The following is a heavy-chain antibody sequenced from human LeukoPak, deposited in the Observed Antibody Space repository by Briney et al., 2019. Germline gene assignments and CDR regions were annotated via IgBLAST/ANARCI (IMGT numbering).Heavy chain of an antibody. CDR3: AREPAAAGYFDY. D-gene: IGHD6-25*01. J-gene: IGHJ4*02. Sequence: GASVKVSCKASGYTFTDYYMHWVRQAPGQGLEWMGVINPSGDSTNYAQKFQGRVTMTRDTSTRTVHMELSSLSSEDTAVFYCAREPAAAGYFDYWGQGTLVTVSS. CDR1: GYTFTDYY. V-gene: IGHV1-46*01. CDR2: INPSGDST.